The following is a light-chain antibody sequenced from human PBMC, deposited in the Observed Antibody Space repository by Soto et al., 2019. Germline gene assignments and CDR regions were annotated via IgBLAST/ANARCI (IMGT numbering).Light chain of an antibody. CDR1: QSVSRSY. Sequence: EIVLTQSPGTLSLSPGERATLSCRASQSVSRSYLAWYQQKPGQAPRLLIYGASSRATGIPDRFSGSGSGTDFTLTISRLEPEDFAVYYCQQYGSSRWTFGHGAKV. CDR2: GAS. J-gene: IGKJ1*01. V-gene: IGKV3-20*01. CDR3: QQYGSSRWT.